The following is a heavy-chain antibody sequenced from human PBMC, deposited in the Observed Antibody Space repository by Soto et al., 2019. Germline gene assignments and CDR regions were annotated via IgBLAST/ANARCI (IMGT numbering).Heavy chain of an antibody. J-gene: IGHJ4*02. CDR1: GFTVSNNY. V-gene: IGHV3-66*01. Sequence: EVQLVESGGGLVQPGGSLRLSCAASGFTVSNNYMGWVRQAPGKGLEWVSLIYSGGSTYYADSVKGRFTVSRDNSKNTLYLQMISLRAEDTAVYYCARDGCSSTTCYAVWGQGTLVTVSS. D-gene: IGHD2-2*01. CDR2: IYSGGST. CDR3: ARDGCSSTTCYAV.